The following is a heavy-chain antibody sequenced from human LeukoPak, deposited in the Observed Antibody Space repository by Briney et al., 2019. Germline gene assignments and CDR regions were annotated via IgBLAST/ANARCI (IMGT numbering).Heavy chain of an antibody. J-gene: IGHJ3*02. CDR2: IYSDGRT. V-gene: IGHV3-66*02. D-gene: IGHD4-23*01. CDR1: GFTVSDNY. Sequence: GGSLRLSCAASGFTVSDNYMSWVRQAPGKGLEWVSVIYSDGRTYYADSVKGRFTISRENSKNTLYLQMNSLRVEDTAVYSCARGIFFCGNPYYVFDIWGQGTMVTVSS. CDR3: ARGIFFCGNPYYVFDI.